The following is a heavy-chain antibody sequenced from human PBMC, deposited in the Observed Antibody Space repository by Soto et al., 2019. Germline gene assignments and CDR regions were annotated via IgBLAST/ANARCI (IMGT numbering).Heavy chain of an antibody. CDR1: GFTFSSYA. CDR2: ISGSGGST. J-gene: IGHJ3*02. Sequence: GGSLRLSCAASGFTFSSYAMSWVRQAPGKGLEWVSAISGSGGSTYYADSEKGRFTISSDNSKNTLYLQMTSLRAEDTAVYYCAKDARAAAGRDAQAVRNHDAFDIWGQGTMVTVSS. CDR3: AKDARAAAGRDAQAVRNHDAFDI. V-gene: IGHV3-23*01. D-gene: IGHD6-13*01.